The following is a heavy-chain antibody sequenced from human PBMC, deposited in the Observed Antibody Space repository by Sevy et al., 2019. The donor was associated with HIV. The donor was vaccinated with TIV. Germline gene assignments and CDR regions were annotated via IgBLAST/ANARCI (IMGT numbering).Heavy chain of an antibody. CDR1: GGSFSGYY. J-gene: IGHJ5*02. D-gene: IGHD3-16*01. Sequence: SETLSLTCAVYGGSFSGYYWSWIRQPPGKGLEWIGEINHSGSTNYNPSLKSRVTISVDTSKNQFSLKLSSVTAADTAVYYCVREPPPFMITFGGVTRGGFDPWGQGTLVTVSS. CDR3: VREPPPFMITFGGVTRGGFDP. V-gene: IGHV4-34*01. CDR2: INHSGST.